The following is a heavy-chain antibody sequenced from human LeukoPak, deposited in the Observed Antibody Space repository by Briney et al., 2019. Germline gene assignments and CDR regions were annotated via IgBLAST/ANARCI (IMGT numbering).Heavy chain of an antibody. CDR1: GFTFSSYA. CDR3: ARDHRPYAVRAQNWFDP. J-gene: IGHJ5*02. V-gene: IGHV3-30*07. Sequence: GGSLRLSCAASGFTFSSYAMHWVRQAPGKGLEWVAVISYDGSNKYYADSVKGRFTISRDNSKNTLYLQMNSLRAEDTAVYYCARDHRPYAVRAQNWFDPWGQGTLVTVSS. D-gene: IGHD2-8*01. CDR2: ISYDGSNK.